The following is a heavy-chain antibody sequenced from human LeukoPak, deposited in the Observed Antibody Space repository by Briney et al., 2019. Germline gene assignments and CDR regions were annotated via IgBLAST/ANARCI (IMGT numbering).Heavy chain of an antibody. J-gene: IGHJ6*02. CDR1: GYTFTSYD. CDR2: MNPNSGNT. CDR3: ARTSNNWNPYYYYYGMDV. Sequence: ASVKVSCKASGYTFTSYDTNWVRQATGQGLEWMGWMNPNSGNTGYAQKFQGRVTMTRNTSISTAYMELSSLRSEDTAVYYCARTSNNWNPYYYYYGMDVWGQGTTVTVSS. V-gene: IGHV1-8*01. D-gene: IGHD1-20*01.